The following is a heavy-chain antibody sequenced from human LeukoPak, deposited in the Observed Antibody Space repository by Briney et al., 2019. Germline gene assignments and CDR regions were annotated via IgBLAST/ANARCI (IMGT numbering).Heavy chain of an antibody. J-gene: IGHJ5*02. CDR1: GGSISSYY. Sequence: SETLSLTCTVSGGSISSYYWSWIRQPAGKGLEWIGRIYSSGTTTCNPSLKSRVTMSVDTAKNQVSLRLSSVTAADTAVYYCARDSGTTGEVKFDPWGQGTLVTVSS. V-gene: IGHV4-4*07. CDR3: ARDSGTTGEVKFDP. CDR2: IYSSGTT. D-gene: IGHD3-10*01.